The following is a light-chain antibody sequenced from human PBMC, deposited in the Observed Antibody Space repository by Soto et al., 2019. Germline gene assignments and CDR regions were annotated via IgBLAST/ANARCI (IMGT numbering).Light chain of an antibody. Sequence: LTQAAARLYFNPGEGRSLSCRATQAVYSSLLAWYQQKPGQAPRLLIYGASSRATGIPDRFSGSESGTDFTLSITRLEVEDFAVYHCQQYANAPITFGQGTRLEIK. CDR3: QQYANAPIT. J-gene: IGKJ5*01. V-gene: IGKV3-20*01. CDR2: GAS. CDR1: QAVYSSL.